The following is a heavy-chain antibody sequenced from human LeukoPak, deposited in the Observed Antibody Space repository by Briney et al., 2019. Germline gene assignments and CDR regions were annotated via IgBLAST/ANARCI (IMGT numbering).Heavy chain of an antibody. CDR2: IYTSGST. D-gene: IGHD3-22*01. CDR1: GGSISSCY. J-gene: IGHJ4*02. V-gene: IGHV4-4*07. Sequence: SETLPLTCTVSGGSISSCYWSWIRQPAGKGLEWIGRIYTSGSTNYNPSLKSRVTMSVDTSKNQFSLKLSSVTAADTAVYYCAINYYDSSGYYRLDYWGQGTLVTVSS. CDR3: AINYYDSSGYYRLDY.